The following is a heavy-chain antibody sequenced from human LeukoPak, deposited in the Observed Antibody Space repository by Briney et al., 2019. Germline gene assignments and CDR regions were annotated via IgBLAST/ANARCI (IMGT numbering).Heavy chain of an antibody. V-gene: IGHV4-59*01. CDR3: AREGPSAATDY. CDR2: IYYSGST. CDR1: GGSISSYY. D-gene: IGHD6-13*01. J-gene: IGHJ4*02. Sequence: SETLSLTRTVSGGSISSYYWSWIRQPPGKGLEWVGYIYYSGSTNYNPSLKSRVTISVDTSKNQFSLKLSSVTAADTAVYYCAREGPSAATDYWGQGTLVTVSS.